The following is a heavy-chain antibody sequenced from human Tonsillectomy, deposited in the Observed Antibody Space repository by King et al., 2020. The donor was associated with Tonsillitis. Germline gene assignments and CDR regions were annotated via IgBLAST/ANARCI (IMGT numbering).Heavy chain of an antibody. Sequence: QLQESGPGLVKPSETLSLTCTVSGGSISSYYWSWIRQPPGKGLEWIGYIYYSGSTNYNPSLKSRVTISVDTSKNQFSLKLSSVTAADTAVYYCAIDASWGYYYYGMDVWGQGTTVTVSS. CDR3: AIDASWGYYYYGMDV. CDR2: IYYSGST. CDR1: GGSISSYY. D-gene: IGHD1-26*01. J-gene: IGHJ6*02. V-gene: IGHV4-59*12.